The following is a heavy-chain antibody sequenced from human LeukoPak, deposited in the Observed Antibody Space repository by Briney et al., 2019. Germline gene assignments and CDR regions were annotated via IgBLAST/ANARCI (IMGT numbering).Heavy chain of an antibody. CDR1: GGSFSGYY. Sequence: PSETLSLTCAVYGGSFSGYYWSWIRQPPGKGLEWIGEINHSGSTNYNPSLKSRVTISVDTSKNQFSLKLSSVTAADTAVYYCARRINDFWSGYYLGFDYWGQGTLVTVSS. J-gene: IGHJ4*02. D-gene: IGHD3-3*01. CDR3: ARRINDFWSGYYLGFDY. CDR2: INHSGST. V-gene: IGHV4-34*01.